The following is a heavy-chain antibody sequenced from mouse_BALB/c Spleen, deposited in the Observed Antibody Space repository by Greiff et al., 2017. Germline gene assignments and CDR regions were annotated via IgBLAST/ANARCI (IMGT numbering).Heavy chain of an antibody. CDR2: IRLKSNNYAT. D-gene: IGHD2-4*01. J-gene: IGHJ3*01. CDR1: GFTFSNYW. CDR3: TRGDYDGFAY. V-gene: IGHV6-6*02. Sequence: EVKLVESGGGLVQPGGSRKLSCAASGFTFSNYWMNWVRQSPEKGLEWVAEIRLKSNNYATHYAESVKGRFTISRDDSKSSVYLQMNNLRAEDTGIYYCTRGDYDGFAYWGQGTLVTVSA.